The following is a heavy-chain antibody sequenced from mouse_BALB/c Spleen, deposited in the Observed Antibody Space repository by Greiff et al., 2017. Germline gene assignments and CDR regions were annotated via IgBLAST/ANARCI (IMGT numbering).Heavy chain of an antibody. V-gene: IGHV1-9*01. CDR2: ILPGSGST. J-gene: IGHJ2*01. CDR3: ARQGPIYYDYDRDY. CDR1: GYTFSSYW. Sequence: QVQLQQSGAELMKPGASVKISCKATGYTFSSYWIEWVKQRPGHGLEWIGEILPGSGSTNYNEKFKGKATFTADTSSNTAYMQLSSLTSKDSAVYYCARQGPIYYDYDRDYWGQGTTLTVSS. D-gene: IGHD2-4*01.